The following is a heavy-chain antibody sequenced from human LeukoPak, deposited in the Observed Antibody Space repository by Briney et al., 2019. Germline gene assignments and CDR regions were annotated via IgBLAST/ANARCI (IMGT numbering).Heavy chain of an antibody. D-gene: IGHD2-2*01. CDR3: ARRCSSTSCYLGFDP. Sequence: ASVKVSCKASGYTFTSCGISWVRQAPGQGLEWMGWISAYNGNTNYAQKLQGRVTMTTDTSTSTAYMELRSLRSDDTAVYYCARRCSSTSCYLGFDPWGQGTLVTVSS. CDR2: ISAYNGNT. V-gene: IGHV1-18*01. J-gene: IGHJ5*02. CDR1: GYTFTSCG.